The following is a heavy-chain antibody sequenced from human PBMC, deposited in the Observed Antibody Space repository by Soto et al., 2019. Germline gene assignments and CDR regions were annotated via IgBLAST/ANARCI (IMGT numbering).Heavy chain of an antibody. CDR2: IIPIFGTA. CDR1: GGTFSSYA. J-gene: IGHJ5*02. Sequence: ASVKVSCKASGGTFSSYAISWVRQAPGQGLEWMGGIIPIFGTANYAQKFQGRVTITADESTSTAYMELSGLRSEDTAVYYCARDKGIATTGTGPKVNWFDPWGQGTLVTVSS. CDR3: ARDKGIATTGTGPKVNWFDP. V-gene: IGHV1-69*13. D-gene: IGHD6-13*01.